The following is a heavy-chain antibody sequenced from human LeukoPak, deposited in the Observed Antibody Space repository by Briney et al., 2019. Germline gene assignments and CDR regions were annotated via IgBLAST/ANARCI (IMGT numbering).Heavy chain of an antibody. CDR1: GYTFTGYY. CDR3: ARARSSWRFDF. Sequence: ASVKVSCKASGYTFTGYYVHWVRQAPGQGLEWMGKINPSGGSTSYVQKFQGRVNMTRDTSASTVYMELSSLRSEDTAVYYCARARSSWRFDFWGQGTLVTVSS. V-gene: IGHV1-46*01. CDR2: INPSGGST. J-gene: IGHJ4*02. D-gene: IGHD6-13*01.